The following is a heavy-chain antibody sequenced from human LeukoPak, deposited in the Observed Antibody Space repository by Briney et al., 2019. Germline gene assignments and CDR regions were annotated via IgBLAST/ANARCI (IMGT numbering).Heavy chain of an antibody. Sequence: GGSLRLSCAASGFSFSNYNMSWVRQAPGKGLEWVGRIKSKTDGGTTDYAAPVKGRFTISRDDSKNTLYLQMNSLKTEDTAVYYCTTDWTRITMIVAVFDYWGQGTLVTVSS. V-gene: IGHV3-15*01. CDR1: GFSFSNYN. D-gene: IGHD3-22*01. CDR3: TTDWTRITMIVAVFDY. J-gene: IGHJ4*02. CDR2: IKSKTDGGTT.